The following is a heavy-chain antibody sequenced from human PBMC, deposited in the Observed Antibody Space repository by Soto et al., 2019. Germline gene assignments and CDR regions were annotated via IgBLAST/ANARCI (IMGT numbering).Heavy chain of an antibody. D-gene: IGHD3-22*01. J-gene: IGHJ5*02. V-gene: IGHV3-30*03. CDR1: GFTFSSNG. Sequence: QVQLVESGGGVVQPGRSLRLTCAASGFTFSSNGMHWVRQAPGKGLEWVALIAYDGSKTYYGDSVRGPFTISRDNSENTLFLHMNSLRAEDTAVYYCARWVGGSMFDNSGKYESWGQGTLVTVSS. CDR2: IAYDGSKT. CDR3: ARWVGGSMFDNSGKYES.